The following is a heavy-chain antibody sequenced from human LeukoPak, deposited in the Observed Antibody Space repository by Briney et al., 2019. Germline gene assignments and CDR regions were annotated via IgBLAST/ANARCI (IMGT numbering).Heavy chain of an antibody. CDR3: AKEGPTPRGLVY. CDR2: ISYDGSNK. J-gene: IGHJ4*02. D-gene: IGHD4-11*01. CDR1: GFTFSSYG. V-gene: IGHV3-30*18. Sequence: GGSLRLSCATSGFTFSSYGMHWVRQAPGKGLEWVAVISYDGSNKYYADSVKGRFTISRDNSKNTLYLQMNSLRAEDTAVYYCAKEGPTPRGLVYWGQGTLVTVSS.